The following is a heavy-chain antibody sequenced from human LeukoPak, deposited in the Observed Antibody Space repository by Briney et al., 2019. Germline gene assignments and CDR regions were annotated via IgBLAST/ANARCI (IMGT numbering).Heavy chain of an antibody. CDR2: ISCSGSTI. CDR3: ARDFFAFGGVIALLDY. V-gene: IGHV3-48*03. Sequence: GGSLRLSCAASGFTFSSYEMNWVRQAPGKGLEWVSYISCSGSTIYYADSVKGRFTISRDNAKKSLYLQMNSLRDEDTAVYYCARDFFAFGGVIALLDYWGQGTLVTVSS. J-gene: IGHJ4*02. D-gene: IGHD3-16*02. CDR1: GFTFSSYE.